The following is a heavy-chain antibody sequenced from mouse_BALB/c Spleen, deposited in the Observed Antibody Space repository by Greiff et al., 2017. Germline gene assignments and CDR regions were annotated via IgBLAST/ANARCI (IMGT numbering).Heavy chain of an antibody. J-gene: IGHJ4*01. CDR3: ARSDGNYPYYAMDY. CDR1: GFTFSSFG. Sequence: EVQGVESGGGLVQPGGSRKLSCAASGFTFSSFGMHWVRQAPEKGLEWVAYISSGSSTIYYADTVKGRFTISRDNPKNTLFLQMTSLRSEDTAMYYCARSDGNYPYYAMDYWGQGTSVTVSS. D-gene: IGHD2-1*01. V-gene: IGHV5-17*02. CDR2: ISSGSSTI.